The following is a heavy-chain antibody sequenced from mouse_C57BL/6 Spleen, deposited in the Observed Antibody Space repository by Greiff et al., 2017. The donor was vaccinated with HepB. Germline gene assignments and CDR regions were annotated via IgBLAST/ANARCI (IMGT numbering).Heavy chain of an antibody. CDR1: GFNIKDDY. CDR3: TTRSPWFAY. V-gene: IGHV14-4*01. Sequence: VQLQQSGAELVRPGASVKLSCTASGFNIKDDYMHWVKQRPEQGLEWIGWIDPENGDTEDASKFQGKATITADTSSNTAYLQLSSLTSEDTAVYYCTTRSPWFAYWGQGTLVTVSA. D-gene: IGHD1-1*01. CDR2: IDPENGDT. J-gene: IGHJ3*01.